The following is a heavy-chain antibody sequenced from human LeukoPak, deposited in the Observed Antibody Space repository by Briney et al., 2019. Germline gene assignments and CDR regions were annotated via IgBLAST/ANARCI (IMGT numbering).Heavy chain of an antibody. CDR3: AKGRYKSSIAVATDY. CDR2: ISGSGGST. Sequence: GGSLRLSCAASGFTFSSYWMGWVRQAPGKGLEWVSAISGSGGSTYYADSVKGRFTISRDNSKNTLYLQMNSLRAEDTAVYYCAKGRYKSSIAVATDYWGQGTLVTVSS. D-gene: IGHD6-19*01. J-gene: IGHJ4*02. V-gene: IGHV3-23*01. CDR1: GFTFSSYW.